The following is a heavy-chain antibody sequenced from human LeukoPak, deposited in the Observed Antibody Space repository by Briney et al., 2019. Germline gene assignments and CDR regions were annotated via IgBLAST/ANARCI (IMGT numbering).Heavy chain of an antibody. V-gene: IGHV1-18*01. D-gene: IGHD3-3*01. Sequence: GASVKVSCKASGYTFTSYGISWVRQAPGQVLGWMGWISAYNGNTNYAQKLQGRVTMTTDTSTSTAYMELRSLSSDDTAVYFCARETESGYLGFDFWGQGTLITVSS. CDR1: GYTFTSYG. CDR2: ISAYNGNT. CDR3: ARETESGYLGFDF. J-gene: IGHJ4*02.